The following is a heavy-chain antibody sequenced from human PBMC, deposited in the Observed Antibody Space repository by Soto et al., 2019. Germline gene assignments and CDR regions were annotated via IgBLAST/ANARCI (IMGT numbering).Heavy chain of an antibody. CDR2: FYRGGRR. D-gene: IGHD2-21*01. CDR1: GFGVTESETY. CDR3: AREVVVGATAKFDR. J-gene: IGHJ5*02. V-gene: IGHV3-53*03. Sequence: GGGPIQPGGSLKLSCAVSGFGVTESETYVSWIRQAPGKGLEWVAAFYRGGRRNYAASVKGRFVISRDKSENSVFLQLNLVRVEDTAVYYCAREVVVGATAKFDRWGQGTMVIVSP.